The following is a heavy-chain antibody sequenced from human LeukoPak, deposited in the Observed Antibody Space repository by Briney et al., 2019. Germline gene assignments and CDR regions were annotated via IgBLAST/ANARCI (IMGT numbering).Heavy chain of an antibody. CDR1: GGSISSSSYY. Sequence: SETLSLTCTVSGGSISSSSYYWGWIRQPPGKGLEWIGTIYYAGDTYYNPSLKSRVTMSVDTSKNQLFLKLTSVTAADAAVYYCARRTGLFAPAGSDWGQGTPVIVSS. V-gene: IGHV4-39*01. D-gene: IGHD6-13*01. J-gene: IGHJ4*02. CDR2: IYYAGDT. CDR3: ARRTGLFAPAGSD.